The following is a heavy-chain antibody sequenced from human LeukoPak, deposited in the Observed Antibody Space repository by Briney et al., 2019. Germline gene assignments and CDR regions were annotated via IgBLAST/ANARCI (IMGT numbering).Heavy chain of an antibody. CDR2: ISAYNGNT. V-gene: IGHV1-18*01. CDR1: GYTFTSYG. CDR3: ARDGDVDYDFWSGPSWFDP. J-gene: IGHJ5*02. Sequence: ASVKVSCKASGYTFTSYGISWVRQAPGQGLEWMGWISAYNGNTNYAQKLQGRVTMTTDTSTSTAYMELRSLRSDDTAVYYCARDGDVDYDFWSGPSWFDPWGQGTLVTVSS. D-gene: IGHD3-3*01.